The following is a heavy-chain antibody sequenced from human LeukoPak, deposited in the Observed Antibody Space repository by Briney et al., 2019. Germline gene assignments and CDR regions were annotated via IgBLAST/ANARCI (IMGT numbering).Heavy chain of an antibody. Sequence: PGGSLRLSCAASGFTFSSYGMHWVRQAPGRGLEWVAFIRYDGSNKYYADSVKGRFTISRDNSKNTLYLQMNSLRAEDTAVYYCAKDSLDIVVVPAAIGEGFDYWGQGTLVTVSS. CDR1: GFTFSSYG. J-gene: IGHJ4*02. V-gene: IGHV3-30*02. CDR3: AKDSLDIVVVPAAIGEGFDY. D-gene: IGHD2-2*02. CDR2: IRYDGSNK.